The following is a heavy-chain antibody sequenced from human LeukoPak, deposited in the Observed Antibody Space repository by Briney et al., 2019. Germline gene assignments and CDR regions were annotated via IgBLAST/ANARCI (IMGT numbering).Heavy chain of an antibody. D-gene: IGHD3-10*01. CDR3: ARVVSSGNSVSGRWFDP. CDR1: GGSISSGGYY. V-gene: IGHV4-30-2*01. Sequence: PSQTLSLTCTVSGGSISSGGYYWSWIRQPPGKGLEWIGYIYHSGSTYYNPSLKSRVTISVDRSKNQFSLKLSSVTAADTAVYYCARVVSSGNSVSGRWFDPWGQGTLVTVSS. J-gene: IGHJ5*02. CDR2: IYHSGST.